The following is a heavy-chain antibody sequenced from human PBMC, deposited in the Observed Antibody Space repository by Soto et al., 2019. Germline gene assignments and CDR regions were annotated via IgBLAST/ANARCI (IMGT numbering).Heavy chain of an antibody. V-gene: IGHV3-30*03. CDR1: GFTFSSYG. CDR3: ASRVVP. CDR2: ISHDGSNK. J-gene: IGHJ5*02. Sequence: GGSLRLSCAASGFTFSSYGMHWVRQAPGKGLEWVAVISHDGSNKYYADSVKGRFTISRDNSKNTLYLQMNSLRAEDTAVYYCASRVVPWGQGTLVTVSS. D-gene: IGHD3-3*01.